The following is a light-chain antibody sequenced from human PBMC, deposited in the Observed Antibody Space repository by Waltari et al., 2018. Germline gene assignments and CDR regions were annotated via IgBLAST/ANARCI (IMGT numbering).Light chain of an antibody. CDR3: QQYGSSPRT. CDR2: GAS. Sequence: EIVLTQSPGTLSLSPGERATLSCRASQSVSSSYLAWYQQKPGQAPRLLIYGASSRATGIPDRFSGSGSGRDVTLTISRLEPEDFAVYYCQQYGSSPRTFGQGTKLEIK. V-gene: IGKV3-20*01. CDR1: QSVSSSY. J-gene: IGKJ2*01.